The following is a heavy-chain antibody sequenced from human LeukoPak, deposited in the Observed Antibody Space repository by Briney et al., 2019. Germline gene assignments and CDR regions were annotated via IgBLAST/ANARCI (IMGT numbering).Heavy chain of an antibody. D-gene: IGHD3-22*01. CDR1: GYTLTELS. J-gene: IGHJ4*02. CDR3: ATAGNYYDSSGADY. Sequence: ASVKVSCKVSGYTLTELSMHWVRQAPGKGLEWMGGFDPEDGETIYAQKFQGRVTMTEDTSTDTAYMELSSLRSEDTAVYYCATAGNYYDSSGADYWGQGTLVTVSS. V-gene: IGHV1-24*01. CDR2: FDPEDGET.